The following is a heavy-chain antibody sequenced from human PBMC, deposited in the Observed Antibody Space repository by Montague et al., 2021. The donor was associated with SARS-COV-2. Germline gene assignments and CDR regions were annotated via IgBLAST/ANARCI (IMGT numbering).Heavy chain of an antibody. CDR3: ARAQNICFVANCVISFDL. CDR2: VHYTGST. CDR1: GGSIRSYY. V-gene: IGHV4-59*01. Sequence: SETLSLTCEVSGGSIRSYYWSWIRQSPGKGLEWIGYVHYTGSTKYNPSLKTRVTLSLDTPKNHFSLRLNSVTAADTAVYYCARAQNICFVANCVISFDLWGLGALVSVSS. J-gene: IGHJ4*02. D-gene: IGHD1-1*01.